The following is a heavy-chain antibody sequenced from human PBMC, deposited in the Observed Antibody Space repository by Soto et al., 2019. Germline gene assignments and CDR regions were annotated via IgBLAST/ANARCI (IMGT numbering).Heavy chain of an antibody. CDR1: GYTFITYG. CDR2: ISAYNGDT. V-gene: IGHV1-18*01. Sequence: ASVKVSCKASGYTFITYGVTWVRQAPGQGLEWMGWISAYNGDTSYAQNLQGRVTMTTDTSTTTAYMELRSLRSDDTAVYYCARGGGGTTSLKLQVWGQGTLVTVAS. D-gene: IGHD1-7*01. J-gene: IGHJ1*01. CDR3: ARGGGGTTSLKLQV.